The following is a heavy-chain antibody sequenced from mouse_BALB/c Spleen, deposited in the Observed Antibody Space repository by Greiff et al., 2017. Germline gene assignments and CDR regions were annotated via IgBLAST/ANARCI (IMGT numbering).Heavy chain of an antibody. CDR2: IYPGGGYT. CDR1: GYTFTNYW. Sequence: QVQLKQSGAELVRPGTSVKISCKASGYTFTNYWLGWVKQRPGHGLEWIGDIYPGGGYTNYNEKFKGKATLTSDKSSSTAYMELSSLTSEDSAVYYCARYDGYFDYWGQGTTLTVSS. J-gene: IGHJ2*01. CDR3: ARYDGYFDY. D-gene: IGHD2-3*01. V-gene: IGHV1-63*01.